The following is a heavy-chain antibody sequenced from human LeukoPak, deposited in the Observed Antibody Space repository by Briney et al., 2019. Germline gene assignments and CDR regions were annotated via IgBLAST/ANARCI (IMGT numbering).Heavy chain of an antibody. CDR2: INPNTDVT. D-gene: IGHD3-10*01. Sequence: ASVKVSCKTSGYSFTDYYMHWVRQAPGHGLEWMGWINPNTDVTNSAQKFQGRVTMTRDTSIGTVYMELFRLTSDDTAVYYCARKETGNYFDFWGRGTLVTVST. CDR3: ARKETGNYFDF. V-gene: IGHV1-2*02. J-gene: IGHJ4*02. CDR1: GYSFTDYY.